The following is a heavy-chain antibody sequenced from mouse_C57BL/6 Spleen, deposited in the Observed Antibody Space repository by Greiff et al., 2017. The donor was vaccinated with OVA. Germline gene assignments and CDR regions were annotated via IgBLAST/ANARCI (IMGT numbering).Heavy chain of an antibody. Sequence: EVMLVESGGDLVKPGGSLKLSCAASGFTFSSYGMSLVRPTPDKRLAWVATISSGGSYTYYPDSVKGRVTISRENAKNTLYLQMSSLKSEDSAMYYCARGMRITTVPYYAMDYWGQGTSVTVSS. CDR3: ARGMRITTVPYYAMDY. V-gene: IGHV5-6*01. J-gene: IGHJ4*01. CDR1: GFTFSSYG. D-gene: IGHD1-1*01. CDR2: ISSGGSYT.